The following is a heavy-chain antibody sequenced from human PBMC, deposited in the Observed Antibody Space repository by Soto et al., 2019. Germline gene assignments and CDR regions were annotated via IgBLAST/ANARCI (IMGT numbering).Heavy chain of an antibody. CDR1: RYTFTAFA. J-gene: IGHJ4*02. CDR3: ARDGSGYYGSGSYPD. D-gene: IGHD3-10*01. Sequence: QVQLVQSGTEVRKPGASVRVSCKASRYTFTAFAMHWVRQAPGQRPEWMGWINADNGNTRYSQKFQGRVTFTRDTSANTAYLELSSLESDDTAVYYCARDGSGYYGSGSYPDWGQGTLVTVSS. CDR2: INADNGNT. V-gene: IGHV1-3*01.